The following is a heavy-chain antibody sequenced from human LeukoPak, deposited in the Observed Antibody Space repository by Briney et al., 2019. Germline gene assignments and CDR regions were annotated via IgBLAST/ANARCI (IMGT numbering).Heavy chain of an antibody. CDR1: GGTFSSYA. Sequence: EASVKVSCKASGGTFSSYAISWVRQAPGQGLEWMGRINPNSGGTNYAQKFQGRVTMTRDTSISTAYMELSRLRSDDTAVYYCATYYYDSSGYYQYFQHWGQGTLVTVSS. J-gene: IGHJ1*01. V-gene: IGHV1-2*06. CDR3: ATYYYDSSGYYQYFQH. CDR2: INPNSGGT. D-gene: IGHD3-22*01.